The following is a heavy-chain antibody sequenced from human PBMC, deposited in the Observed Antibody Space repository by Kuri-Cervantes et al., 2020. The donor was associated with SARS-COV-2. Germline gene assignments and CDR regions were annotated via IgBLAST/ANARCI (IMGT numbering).Heavy chain of an antibody. Sequence: GESLKISCAASGFTVSSNYMSWVRQAPGKGLEWVSVIYSGGSTYYADSVKGRFTISRDNSKNTLYLQINSLRAEDTAVYYCARDNSPQFLYYDFWSGYYDYMDVWGKGTTVTVSS. CDR2: IYSGGST. D-gene: IGHD3-3*01. J-gene: IGHJ6*03. CDR3: ARDNSPQFLYYDFWSGYYDYMDV. CDR1: GFTVSSNY. V-gene: IGHV3-53*01.